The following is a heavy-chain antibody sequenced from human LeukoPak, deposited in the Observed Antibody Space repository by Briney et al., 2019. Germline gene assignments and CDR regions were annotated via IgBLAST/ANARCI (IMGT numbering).Heavy chain of an antibody. J-gene: IGHJ6*02. CDR1: GFTFSSYA. Sequence: GGSLRLSCAASGFTFSSYAMSWVRQAPGKGLEWASAISGSGGSTYYADSVKGRFTISRDNSKNTLYLQMNSLRAEDTAVYYCAKDRRGCSGGSCYSYYYYGMDVWGQGTTVTVSS. CDR2: ISGSGGST. D-gene: IGHD2-15*01. V-gene: IGHV3-23*01. CDR3: AKDRRGCSGGSCYSYYYYGMDV.